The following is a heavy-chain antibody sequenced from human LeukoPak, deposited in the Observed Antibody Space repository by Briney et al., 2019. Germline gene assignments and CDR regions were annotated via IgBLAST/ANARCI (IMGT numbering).Heavy chain of an antibody. Sequence: GGSLRLSCAASGFTFDDYAMHWVRQAPGKGLEWVSGISWNSGRIGYADSVKGRFTISRDNAKNSLYLQMNSLRAEDTALYYCAKAYSSSWYYFDYWGQGTLVTVSS. J-gene: IGHJ4*02. CDR1: GFTFDDYA. D-gene: IGHD6-13*01. CDR3: AKAYSSSWYYFDY. CDR2: ISWNSGRI. V-gene: IGHV3-9*01.